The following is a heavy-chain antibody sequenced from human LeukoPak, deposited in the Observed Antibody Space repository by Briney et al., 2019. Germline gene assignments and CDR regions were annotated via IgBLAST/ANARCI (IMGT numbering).Heavy chain of an antibody. CDR3: SLGYYYYGMDV. CDR1: GGTFSSYA. CDR2: IIPIFGTA. V-gene: IGHV1-69*13. J-gene: IGHJ6*02. Sequence: SVKVSCKASGGTFSSYAISWVRQAPGQGLEWMGGIIPIFGTADYAQKFQGRVTITADESTSTAYMELSSLRSEDTAVYYCSLGYYYYGMDVWGQGTTVTVSS.